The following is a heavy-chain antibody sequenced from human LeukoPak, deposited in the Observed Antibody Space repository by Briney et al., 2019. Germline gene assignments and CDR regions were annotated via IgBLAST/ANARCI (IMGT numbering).Heavy chain of an antibody. CDR1: GYTFTGYY. Sequence: HGASVKVSCKASGYTFTGYYMHWVRQAPGQGLEWMGWINPNSGGTKYAQKFQGRVTMTRDTSISTAYMELSRLGSDDTAVYYCARDFLDVGATNFFDYWGQGTLVTVSS. CDR3: ARDFLDVGATNFFDY. J-gene: IGHJ4*02. V-gene: IGHV1-2*02. D-gene: IGHD1-26*01. CDR2: INPNSGGT.